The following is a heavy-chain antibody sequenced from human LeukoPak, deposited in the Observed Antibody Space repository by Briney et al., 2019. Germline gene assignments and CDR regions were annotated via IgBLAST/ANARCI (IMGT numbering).Heavy chain of an antibody. D-gene: IGHD3-9*01. V-gene: IGHV3-23*01. CDR2: ITGIGSGI. J-gene: IGHJ4*02. CDR3: AKWGDYDVLTGYYVSDY. Sequence: GGSLRLSCAASGFTFSNYAMSWVRQAPGKGLEGVSSITGIGSGIYYADSMKSRFTISRDNSKNTLYLQINSLRAEDTAVYYCAKWGDYDVLTGYYVSDYWGQGTLVTVSS. CDR1: GFTFSNYA.